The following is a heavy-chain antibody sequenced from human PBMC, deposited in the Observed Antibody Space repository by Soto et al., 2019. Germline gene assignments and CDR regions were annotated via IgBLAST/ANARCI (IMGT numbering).Heavy chain of an antibody. CDR1: GFTFSSYA. J-gene: IGHJ5*02. CDR2: IIPIFGTA. Sequence: QVQLVESGGGVVQPGRSLRLSCAASGFTFSSYAISWVRQAPGQGLEWMGGIIPIFGTANYAQKFQGRVTITADESTSTAYMELSSLRSEDTAVYYCARDLTPTTVVTYFDPWGQGTLVTVSS. V-gene: IGHV1-69*01. CDR3: ARDLTPTTVVTYFDP. D-gene: IGHD4-17*01.